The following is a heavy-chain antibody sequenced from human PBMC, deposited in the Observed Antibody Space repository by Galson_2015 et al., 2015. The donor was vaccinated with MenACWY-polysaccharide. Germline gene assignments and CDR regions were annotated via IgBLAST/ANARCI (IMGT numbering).Heavy chain of an antibody. J-gene: IGHJ3*02. Sequence: SLRLSCAASGFTFSSYSMNWVRQAPGKGLEWVSYISSSSSTIYYADSVKGRFTISRDNAKNSLYLQMNSLRAEDTAVYYCARDGAVVPAAILESVDAFEIWGQGTMVTVSS. V-gene: IGHV3-48*01. CDR2: ISSSSSTI. D-gene: IGHD2-2*01. CDR1: GFTFSSYS. CDR3: ARDGAVVPAAILESVDAFEI.